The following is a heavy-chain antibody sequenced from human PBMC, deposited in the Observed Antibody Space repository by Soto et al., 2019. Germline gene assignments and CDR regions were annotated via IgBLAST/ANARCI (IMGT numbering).Heavy chain of an antibody. CDR1: GFTFDKYY. V-gene: IGHV3-30*18. D-gene: IGHD5-12*01. CDR2: ISYDGSNK. J-gene: IGHJ4*02. Sequence: LRLSCAASGFTFDKYYIHWVRQAPGKGLEWVAVISYDGSNKYYADSVKGRFTISRDNSKSALCLQMNSLRAEDTAVYYCAKDLGYSGYGVFDYWGQGTLVTVSS. CDR3: AKDLGYSGYGVFDY.